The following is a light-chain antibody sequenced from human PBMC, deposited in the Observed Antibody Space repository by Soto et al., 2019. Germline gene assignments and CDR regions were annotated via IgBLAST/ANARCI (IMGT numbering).Light chain of an antibody. Sequence: DSRMTKARSTLSESIGDSVTITCLASQSISSWLAWYQQKPGKAPKLLIYKASSLESGVPSRFSGSGSGTEFTLTISSLQPDDFAAYYCQQYNSYSWTFGQGTKVDI. CDR3: QQYNSYSWT. J-gene: IGKJ1*01. CDR2: KAS. V-gene: IGKV1-5*03. CDR1: QSISSW.